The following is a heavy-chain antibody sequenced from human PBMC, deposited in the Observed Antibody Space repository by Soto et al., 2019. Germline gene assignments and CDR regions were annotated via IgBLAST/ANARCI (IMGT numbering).Heavy chain of an antibody. Sequence: ASVKVSCKASGYTFTSYDINWVRQATGQGLEWMGWMNPNSGNTGYAQKFQGRVTITADESTSTAYMELSSLRSEDTAVYYCARVPNTLRFLEWLSSQSYYYYGMDVWGQGTTVTVSS. J-gene: IGHJ6*02. CDR1: GYTFTSYD. D-gene: IGHD3-3*01. CDR2: MNPNSGNT. CDR3: ARVPNTLRFLEWLSSQSYYYYGMDV. V-gene: IGHV1-8*01.